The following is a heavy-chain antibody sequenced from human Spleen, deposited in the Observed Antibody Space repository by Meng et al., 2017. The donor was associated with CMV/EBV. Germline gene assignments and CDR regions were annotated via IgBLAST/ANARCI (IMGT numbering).Heavy chain of an antibody. V-gene: IGHV3-21*01. CDR3: ARAVGAIGHGYFQH. D-gene: IGHD1-26*01. CDR2: TSPSGRHI. CDR1: GFTFTSFA. Sequence: GESLKISCTASGFTFTSFAMNWVRQAPGKGLEWVSSTSPSGRHIYYSESGRGRFTISRDNADNSLSLQMNSLRAEDTAVYYCARAVGAIGHGYFQHWGQGTLVTVSS. J-gene: IGHJ1*01.